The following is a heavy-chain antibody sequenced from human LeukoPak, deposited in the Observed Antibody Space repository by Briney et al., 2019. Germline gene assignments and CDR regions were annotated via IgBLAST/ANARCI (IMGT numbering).Heavy chain of an antibody. CDR2: INSGGTTI. J-gene: IGHJ4*02. CDR3: ARGDSCPTY. V-gene: IGHV3-48*03. CDR1: GFTSSNYE. D-gene: IGHD2-15*01. Sequence: GGSLRLSCAAPGFTSSNYEMNWVRQAPGRGLEWVSYINSGGTTIYYAGSVKGRFTISRDNAKNSLYLQMNSLRAEDTAVYYCARGDSCPTYWGQGTLVTVSS.